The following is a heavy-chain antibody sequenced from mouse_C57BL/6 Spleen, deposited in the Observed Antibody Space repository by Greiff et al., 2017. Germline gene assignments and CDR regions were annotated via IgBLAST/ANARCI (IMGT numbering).Heavy chain of an antibody. CDR3: TREHYGTRFAY. D-gene: IGHD1-1*01. J-gene: IGHJ3*01. CDR1: GFTFSSYA. CDR2: ISSGGDYI. V-gene: IGHV5-9-1*02. Sequence: EVQRVESGEGLVKPGGSLKLSCAASGFTFSSYAMSWVRQTPEKRLEWVAYISSGGDYIYYADTVKGRFTISRDNARNTLYLQMSSLKSEDTAMYYCTREHYGTRFAYWGQGTLVTVSA.